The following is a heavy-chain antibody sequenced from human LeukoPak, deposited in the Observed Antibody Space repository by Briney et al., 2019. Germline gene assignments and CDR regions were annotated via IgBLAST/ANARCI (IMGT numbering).Heavy chain of an antibody. J-gene: IGHJ4*02. CDR3: ARQLGYCSSTSCYADKVDY. Sequence: PSETLSLTCTVSGGSLSSSSYYLGWIRQPPGKGLEWIGSIYYSASTYYNPSLKSRVTISVDTSKNQFSLKLSSVTAADTAVYYCARQLGYCSSTSCYADKVDYWGQGTLVTVSS. V-gene: IGHV4-39*01. CDR2: IYYSAST. D-gene: IGHD2-2*01. CDR1: GGSLSSSSYY.